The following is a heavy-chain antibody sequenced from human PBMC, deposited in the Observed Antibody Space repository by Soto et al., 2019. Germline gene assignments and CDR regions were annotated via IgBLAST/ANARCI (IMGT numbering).Heavy chain of an antibody. D-gene: IGHD3-16*01. J-gene: IGHJ4*02. CDR1: GFTFSSYT. Sequence: GGSLRLSCAAYGFTFSSYTMNWVRQAPGKGLEWVSCVSSTSSYIYYADSVKGRFTISRDNVRNTLYLQMNSLRAEDTAMYYCVRGEGDLDYWGQGTLVTVSS. V-gene: IGHV3-21*01. CDR2: VSSTSSYI. CDR3: VRGEGDLDY.